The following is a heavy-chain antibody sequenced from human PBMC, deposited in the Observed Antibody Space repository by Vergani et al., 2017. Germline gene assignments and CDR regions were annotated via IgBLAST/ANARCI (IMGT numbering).Heavy chain of an antibody. CDR3: AKARVAGTVGWFDP. CDR2: ISGSGGST. J-gene: IGHJ5*02. CDR1: GFTFRSYA. V-gene: IGHV3-23*01. D-gene: IGHD6-19*01. Sequence: EVQLLESGGGLVQPGGSLRLSCAASGFTFRSYAMRWVRQAPGKGLEWVSAISGSGGSTYYADSVKGRFTISRDNSKNTLYLQMNSLRAEDTAVYYCAKARVAGTVGWFDPWGQGTLVTVSS.